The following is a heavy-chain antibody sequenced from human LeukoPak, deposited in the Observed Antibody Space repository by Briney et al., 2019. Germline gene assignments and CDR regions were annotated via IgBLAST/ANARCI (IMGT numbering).Heavy chain of an antibody. D-gene: IGHD2/OR15-2a*01. V-gene: IGHV4-59*02. Sequence: PSETLSLTCNVSGVSVSTSHWNWIRQRPGKGLEWIGCLSYTGKTDYNPSLKSRVSISLGSSNNHFSLKLTSVTAANTAVYYCSEGYFEPFDHWGQGILVTVSS. J-gene: IGHJ4*02. CDR3: SEGYFEPFDH. CDR1: GVSVSTSH. CDR2: LSYTGKT.